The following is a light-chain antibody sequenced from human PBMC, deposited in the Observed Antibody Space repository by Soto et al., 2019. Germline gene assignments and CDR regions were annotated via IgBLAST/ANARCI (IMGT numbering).Light chain of an antibody. V-gene: IGKV1-16*02. CDR1: QGINNF. Sequence: DIQMTQSPSSLSASVGDTVTITCRASQGINNFLAWFQQKPGKAPRSLIFVASSLQSGVPSKFSGSGSGTDFTLPISNVQPEDFATNYYQQYHTHPVTFGGGTKVEIK. CDR2: VAS. J-gene: IGKJ4*01. CDR3: QQYHTHPVT.